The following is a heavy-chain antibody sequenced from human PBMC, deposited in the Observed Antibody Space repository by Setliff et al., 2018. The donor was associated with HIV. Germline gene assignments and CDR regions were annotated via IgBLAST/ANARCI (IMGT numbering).Heavy chain of an antibody. Sequence: ASVKVSCKASGYTFTSYSMHWVRQAPGQRLEWMGWLRTGTGDTSYSVKFQGRLTITRDTSANTAYMELSNLRFEDMAVYYCARERDSSGYQFDPWGQGTLVTVSS. CDR3: ARERDSSGYQFDP. J-gene: IGHJ5*02. CDR1: GYTFTSYS. CDR2: LRTGTGDT. D-gene: IGHD3-22*01. V-gene: IGHV1-3*03.